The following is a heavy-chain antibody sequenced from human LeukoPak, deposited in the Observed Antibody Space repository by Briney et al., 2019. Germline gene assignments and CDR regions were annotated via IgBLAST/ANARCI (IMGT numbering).Heavy chain of an antibody. CDR3: AREDYGDYGWFDP. J-gene: IGHJ5*02. D-gene: IGHD4-17*01. V-gene: IGHV3-21*01. CDR2: ISSSSSYI. CDR1: GFTFSSYS. Sequence: GGSLRLSCAASGFTFSSYSKNWVRQAPGKGLEWVSSISSSSSYIYYADSVKGRFTISRDNAKNSLYLQMNSLRAEDTAVYYCAREDYGDYGWFDPWGQGTLVTVSS.